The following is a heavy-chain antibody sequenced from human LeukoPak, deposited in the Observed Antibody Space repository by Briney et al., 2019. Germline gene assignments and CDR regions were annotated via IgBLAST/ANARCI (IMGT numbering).Heavy chain of an antibody. D-gene: IGHD3-16*01. CDR3: TRVLSGSWVGENYYFDY. V-gene: IGHV3-49*03. CDR1: GFTFGDYA. J-gene: IGHJ4*02. CDR2: IRSKAYGGTT. Sequence: GRSLRLSCTASGFTFGDYAMSWFRQAPGKGLEWVGFIRSKAYGGTTEYAASVKGRFTILRDDSKSIAYLQMNSLKTEDTAVYYCTRVLSGSWVGENYYFDYWGQGTLVTVSS.